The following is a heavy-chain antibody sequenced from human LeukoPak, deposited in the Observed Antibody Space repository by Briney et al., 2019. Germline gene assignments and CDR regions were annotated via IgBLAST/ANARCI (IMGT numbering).Heavy chain of an antibody. CDR2: ISSSSAI. CDR1: GFTFSSYS. Sequence: PGGSLRLSCAASGFTFSSYSMNWVRQAPGKGLEWVSYISSSSAIYYADSVKGRFTISRDNAKNSLYLQMNSLRAEDTAVYYCAREPTDVDTAMAFDYWGQGTLVTVSS. D-gene: IGHD5-18*01. J-gene: IGHJ4*02. CDR3: AREPTDVDTAMAFDY. V-gene: IGHV3-48*01.